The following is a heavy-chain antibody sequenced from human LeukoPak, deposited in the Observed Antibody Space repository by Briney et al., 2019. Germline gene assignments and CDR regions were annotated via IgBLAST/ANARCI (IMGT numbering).Heavy chain of an antibody. V-gene: IGHV3-23*01. CDR1: GFTLSTYA. CDR3: AKDRGSSWYLNWFDP. CDR2: ISGSGGST. Sequence: GGSLRLSCAASGFTLSTYAMSWVRQAPGKGLEWVSAISGSGGSTYYADSVKGRFTISRDNSKNTLYLQMNSLRAEDTAVYYCAKDRGSSWYLNWFDPWGQGTLVTVSS. J-gene: IGHJ5*02. D-gene: IGHD6-13*01.